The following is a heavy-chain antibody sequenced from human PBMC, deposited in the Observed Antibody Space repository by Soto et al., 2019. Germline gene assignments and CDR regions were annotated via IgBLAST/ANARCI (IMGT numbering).Heavy chain of an antibody. J-gene: IGHJ4*02. V-gene: IGHV4-31*03. CDR3: ARGSSSWYIAY. Sequence: QVQLQESGPGLVKPSQTLSLTCPVSGGSISSGGYYWSWIRQHPGKGLEWIGYIYYSGSTYYNPSLKSRVTISVDTAKNQFALKLSSVTAADTAVYDCARGSSSWYIAYWGQGTLVTVSS. CDR2: IYYSGST. D-gene: IGHD6-13*01. CDR1: GGSISSGGYY.